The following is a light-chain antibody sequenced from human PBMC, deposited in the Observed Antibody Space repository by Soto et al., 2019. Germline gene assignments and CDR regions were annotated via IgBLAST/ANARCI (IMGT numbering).Light chain of an antibody. CDR3: SSYTSSSINWL. J-gene: IGLJ3*02. V-gene: IGLV2-14*03. CDR2: DVT. CDR1: SSDVGGYNY. Sequence: QSVLTQPASVSGSPGQSITISCTGTSSDVGGYNYVSWYQQHPGKAPKLMIYDVTNRPSGVSDRFSGSKSGNTASLSISGLQAEDEADYYCSSYTSSSINWLFGGGTKLTV.